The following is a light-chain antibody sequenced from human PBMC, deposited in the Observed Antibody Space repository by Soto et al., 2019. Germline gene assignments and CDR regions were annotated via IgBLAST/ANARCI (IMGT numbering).Light chain of an antibody. J-gene: IGKJ2*01. CDR1: QSVNSRN. Sequence: EIVLTQSPGTLSLSPRERATLSCRASQSVNSRNLAWYQQKPGQAPRLLIYATSSMATGIPDRFSGSGFGIDFTLTISRLEPDDFAVYSCQQFASSPLFGQGTKVEIK. CDR2: ATS. V-gene: IGKV3-20*01. CDR3: QQFASSPL.